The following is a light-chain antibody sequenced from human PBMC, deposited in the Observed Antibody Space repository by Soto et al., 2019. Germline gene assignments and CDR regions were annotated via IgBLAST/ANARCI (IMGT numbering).Light chain of an antibody. CDR1: SSDIGTYNY. J-gene: IGLJ2*01. V-gene: IGLV2-14*01. Sequence: QSALTQPASVSGSPGQSITISCTGTSSDIGTYNYVSWYQQHPGKAPKLLIHEINNRPSGVSIRFSGSKSGNTASLTISGRPAEDEADYSSISETTTSNQVFGGGTKLTVL. CDR3: ISETTTSNQV. CDR2: EIN.